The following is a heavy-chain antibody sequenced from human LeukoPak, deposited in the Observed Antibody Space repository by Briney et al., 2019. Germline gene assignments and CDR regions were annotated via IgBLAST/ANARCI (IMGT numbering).Heavy chain of an antibody. J-gene: IGHJ4*02. D-gene: IGHD1-26*01. Sequence: ASVKVSCKASGYTFTNNYLHWVRQAPGQGLEWMGMIYPRDGSTSYAQNFQGRVTITRDTSASTAYMELSSLRSEDTAVYYCARSAGATDYWGQGTLVTVSS. CDR2: IYPRDGST. CDR1: GYTFTNNY. V-gene: IGHV1-46*01. CDR3: ARSAGATDY.